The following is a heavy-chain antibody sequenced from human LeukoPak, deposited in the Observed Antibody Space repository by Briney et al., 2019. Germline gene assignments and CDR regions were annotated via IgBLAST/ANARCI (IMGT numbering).Heavy chain of an antibody. V-gene: IGHV4-61*08. J-gene: IGHJ6*02. CDR1: GGSISSGGYY. CDR2: IYYSGST. CDR3: ARARSGSYYKYYYGMDV. D-gene: IGHD3-10*01. Sequence: SQTLSLTCTVSGGSISSGGYYWSWIRQHPGKGLEWIGYIYYSGSTNYNPSLKSRVTISVDTSKNQFSLKLSSVTAVDTAVYYCARARSGSYYKYYYGMDVWGQGTTVTVSS.